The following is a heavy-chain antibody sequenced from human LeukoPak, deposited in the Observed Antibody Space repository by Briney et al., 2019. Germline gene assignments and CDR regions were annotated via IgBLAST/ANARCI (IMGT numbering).Heavy chain of an antibody. Sequence: GRSLRLSCAASGFTFSTYAIHWVRQAPGKGLEWVAVISYDGSNKYYADSVKGRFTISRDNSKNTLYLQMNSLRAEDTAVYYCARGIPRVAGKIYFDYWGQGTLVTVSS. CDR1: GFTFSTYA. CDR2: ISYDGSNK. V-gene: IGHV3-30-3*01. J-gene: IGHJ4*02. D-gene: IGHD2-15*01. CDR3: ARGIPRVAGKIYFDY.